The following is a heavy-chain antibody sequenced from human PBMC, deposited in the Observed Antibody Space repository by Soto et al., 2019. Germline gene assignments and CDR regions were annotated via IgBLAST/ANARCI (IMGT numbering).Heavy chain of an antibody. V-gene: IGHV3-73*01. D-gene: IGHD3-3*01. Sequence: LRLSCAASGFTFSGSAMHWVRQASGKGLEWVGRIRSEANSYATAYAVSVKGKFTISRDDSRNTAYLQMNSLKTEDTAVYHCARGVYDFWSGHPKGLDYWGQGTVVTVSS. CDR2: IRSEANSYAT. CDR1: GFTFSGSA. J-gene: IGHJ4*02. CDR3: ARGVYDFWSGHPKGLDY.